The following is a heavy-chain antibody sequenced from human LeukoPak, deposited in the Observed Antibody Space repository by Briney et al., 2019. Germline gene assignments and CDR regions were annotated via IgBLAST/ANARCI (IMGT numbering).Heavy chain of an antibody. D-gene: IGHD3-16*01. CDR3: ARVSRGGSFHWFDP. Sequence: SETLSLTCTVSGGSISSGGYYWSWIRQHPGKGLEWIGYIYYSGSTYYNPSLKSRVTISVDTSKNQFSLKLSSVTAADTVVYYCARVSRGGSFHWFDPWGQGTLVTVSS. V-gene: IGHV4-31*03. CDR2: IYYSGST. CDR1: GGSISSGGYY. J-gene: IGHJ5*02.